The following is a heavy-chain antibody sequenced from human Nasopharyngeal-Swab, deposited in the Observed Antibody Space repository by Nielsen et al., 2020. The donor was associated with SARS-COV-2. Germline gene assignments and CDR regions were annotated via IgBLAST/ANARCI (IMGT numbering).Heavy chain of an antibody. CDR2: ISGSGGST. CDR1: GFTFSSYA. CDR3: AKDRSSSGLDY. J-gene: IGHJ4*02. V-gene: IGHV3-23*01. Sequence: GGSLKLSCAASGFTFSSYAMSWVRQAPGKGLEWVSAISGSGGSTYYADSVKGRFTIPRDNSKNTLYLQMNSLRAEDTAVYYCAKDRSSSGLDYWGQGTLVTVSS. D-gene: IGHD6-19*01.